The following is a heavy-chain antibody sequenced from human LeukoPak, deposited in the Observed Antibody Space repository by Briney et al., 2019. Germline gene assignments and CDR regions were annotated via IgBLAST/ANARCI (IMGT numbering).Heavy chain of an antibody. CDR3: ARDRAGVTIFGKSKNWFDP. J-gene: IGHJ5*02. CDR2: IKQDGSEK. V-gene: IGHV3-7*01. Sequence: PGGSLRLSCAASGFTFSSYWMSWVRQAPGKGLEWVANIKQDGSEKYYVDSVKGRFTISRDNAKNSLYLQMNSLRAEDTAVYYCARDRAGVTIFGKSKNWFDPWGQGTLVTVSS. D-gene: IGHD3-3*01. CDR1: GFTFSSYW.